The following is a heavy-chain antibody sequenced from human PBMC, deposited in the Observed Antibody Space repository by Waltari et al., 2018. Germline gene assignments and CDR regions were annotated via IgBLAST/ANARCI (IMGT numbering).Heavy chain of an antibody. CDR3: AREGAVAGFVWFDP. V-gene: IGHV4-38-2*02. D-gene: IGHD6-19*01. J-gene: IGHJ5*02. Sequence: QVQLQESGPGLVKPSETLSLTCTVSGYSISSGYYWGWIRQPPGKGLEWIGSIYHSGSTYYNPSLKSRVTISVDTSKNQFSLKLSSVTAADTAVYYCAREGAVAGFVWFDPWGQGTLVTVSS. CDR1: GYSISSGYY. CDR2: IYHSGST.